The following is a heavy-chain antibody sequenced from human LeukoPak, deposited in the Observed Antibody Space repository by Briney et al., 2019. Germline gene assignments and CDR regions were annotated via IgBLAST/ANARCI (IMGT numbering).Heavy chain of an antibody. V-gene: IGHV1-8*03. CDR2: MNPNSGNT. J-gene: IGHJ6*03. Sequence: GASVKVSCKASGYTFTSYGISWVRQAPGQGLEWMGWMNPNSGNTGYAQKFQGRVTITRNTSISTAYMELSSLRSEDTAVYYCARGGYAVVRFLEWFKPMDVWGKGTTVTVSS. CDR3: ARGGYAVVRFLEWFKPMDV. D-gene: IGHD3-3*01. CDR1: GYTFTSYG.